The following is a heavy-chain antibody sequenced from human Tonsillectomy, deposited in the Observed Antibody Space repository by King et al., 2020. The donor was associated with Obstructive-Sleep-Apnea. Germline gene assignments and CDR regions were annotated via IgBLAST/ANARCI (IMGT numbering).Heavy chain of an antibody. Sequence: VQLVESGGGLVKPGGSLRLSCAASGFTFSSYSMNWVRQAPGKGLEWVSSISSSSSYIYYADSVKGRFTISSDNDKNSLYLQMNSLRAEDTAVYYCAREGYYDSSGYPRRGNAFDIWGQGTMVTVSS. CDR2: ISSSSSYI. CDR1: GFTFSSYS. V-gene: IGHV3-21*01. CDR3: AREGYYDSSGYPRRGNAFDI. J-gene: IGHJ3*02. D-gene: IGHD3-22*01.